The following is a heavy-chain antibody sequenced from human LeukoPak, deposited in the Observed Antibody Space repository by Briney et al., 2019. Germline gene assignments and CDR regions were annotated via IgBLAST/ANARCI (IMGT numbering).Heavy chain of an antibody. CDR2: INWNGGST. CDR1: GFSFDDYD. J-gene: IGHJ4*02. Sequence: PGGSLRLSCAASGFSFDDYDMSWIRQAPEKGLEWVSGINWNGGSTGYADSVKGRFTISRDNAKNSLYLQMSSLRAEDTALYYCAREEGGYFDYWGQGTLVTVSS. CDR3: AREEGGYFDY. D-gene: IGHD3-16*01. V-gene: IGHV3-20*04.